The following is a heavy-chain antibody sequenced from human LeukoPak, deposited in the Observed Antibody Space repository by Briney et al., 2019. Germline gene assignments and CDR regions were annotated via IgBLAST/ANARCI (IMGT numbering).Heavy chain of an antibody. J-gene: IGHJ5*02. CDR2: ISYDGSNK. D-gene: IGHD3-9*01. Sequence: GGSLRLSCAASGFTFSSYTMHWVRQAPGKGLEWVAVISYDGSNKYYADSVKGRFTISRDNSKNTLYVQMNSLGDEDTAVYYCARDGDYDFGYYNDGGWFDPWGQGTLVTVSS. V-gene: IGHV3-30-3*01. CDR1: GFTFSSYT. CDR3: ARDGDYDFGYYNDGGWFDP.